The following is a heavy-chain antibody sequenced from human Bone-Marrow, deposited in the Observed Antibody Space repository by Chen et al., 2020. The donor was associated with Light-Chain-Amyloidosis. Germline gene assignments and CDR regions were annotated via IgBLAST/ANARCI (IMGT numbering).Heavy chain of an antibody. CDR3: AKVWYASGTYFEN. CDR2: ISSGGGST. D-gene: IGHD1-26*01. V-gene: IGHV3-23*01. J-gene: IGHJ4*02. CDR1: GFTFNTYA. Sequence: LESGGGLIQPGGSLRRSCAASGFTFNTYALSWVRQAPGKGLEWVSAISSGGGSTYYADSVNGRFTISRDNSRNTLYLQMNSLRVEDTAVYYCAKVWYASGTYFENWGQGTLVTVSS.